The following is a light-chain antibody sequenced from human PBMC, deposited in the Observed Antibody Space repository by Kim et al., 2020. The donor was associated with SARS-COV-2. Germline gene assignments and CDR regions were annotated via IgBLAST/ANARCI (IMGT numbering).Light chain of an antibody. J-gene: IGLJ3*02. CDR3: VLYMGSGIWV. CDR1: SSSVSTTYY. V-gene: IGLV8-61*01. CDR2: NTN. Sequence: GTVPLTYGLSSSSVSTTYYPTGTQQATGQAPRTLIYNTNTRSSGVPDRVSGSILGSKAALTITGAQANDESDYYCVLYMGSGIWVFGGGTKVTVL.